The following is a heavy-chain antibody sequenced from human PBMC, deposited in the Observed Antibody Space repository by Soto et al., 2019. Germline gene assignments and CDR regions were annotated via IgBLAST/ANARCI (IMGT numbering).Heavy chain of an antibody. D-gene: IGHD1-7*01. CDR2: INAGNGNT. J-gene: IGHJ4*02. CDR3: ARNILGGTTDY. Sequence: ASVKVSCKASGYTFTGYAMHWVRQAPGQRLEWMGWINAGNGNTKYSQKFQGRVTITRDTSATTAYMELSSLTSEDTAVYYCARNILGGTTDYWGQGTLVTVSS. CDR1: GYTFTGYA. V-gene: IGHV1-3*01.